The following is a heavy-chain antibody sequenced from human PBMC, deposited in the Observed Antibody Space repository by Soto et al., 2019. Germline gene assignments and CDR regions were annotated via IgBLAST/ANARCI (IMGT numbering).Heavy chain of an antibody. Sequence: ASVKVSCKASGYTFTTYGMRWVRQAPGQGLAWMGWINPYDGNTNYAQKLQGRVTMTRDTSTSTVYMELRSLRSEDTAVYYCARDLGRAECGVYYWFDAWGQGTLVTVSS. J-gene: IGHJ5*02. V-gene: IGHV1-18*04. CDR1: GYTFTTYG. D-gene: IGHD2-21*01. CDR3: ARDLGRAECGVYYWFDA. CDR2: INPYDGNT.